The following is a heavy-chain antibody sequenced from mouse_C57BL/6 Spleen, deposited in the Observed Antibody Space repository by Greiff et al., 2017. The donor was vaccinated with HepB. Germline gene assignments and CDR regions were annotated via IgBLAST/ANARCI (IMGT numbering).Heavy chain of an antibody. CDR2: IHPNSGST. Sequence: VQLQQSGAELVKPGASVKLSCKASGYTFTSYWMHWVKQRPGQGLEWIGMIHPNSGSTNYNEKYKSKATLTVDKSSSTAYMQLSSLTSEDSAVYYCASLITTVWDYWGQGTTLTVSS. CDR1: GYTFTSYW. D-gene: IGHD1-2*01. J-gene: IGHJ2*01. V-gene: IGHV1-64*01. CDR3: ASLITTVWDY.